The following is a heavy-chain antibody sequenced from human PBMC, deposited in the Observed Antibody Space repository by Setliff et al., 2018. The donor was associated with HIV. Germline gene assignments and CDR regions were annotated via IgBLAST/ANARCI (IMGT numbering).Heavy chain of an antibody. CDR2: IIPIFGTS. CDR3: ARPRASYSNSWSD. CDR1: GGSFSNYA. Sequence: SVKVSCKASGGSFSNYAFSWVRQAPGQGLEWMGGIIPIFGTSNYARKFQGRVTLNADGSTSTVYMELNSLTSEDTAIYYCARPRASYSNSWSDWGQGTLVTVSS. D-gene: IGHD6-13*01. J-gene: IGHJ4*02. V-gene: IGHV1-69*13.